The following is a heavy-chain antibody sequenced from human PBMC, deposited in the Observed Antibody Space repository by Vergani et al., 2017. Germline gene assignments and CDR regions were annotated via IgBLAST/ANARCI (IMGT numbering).Heavy chain of an antibody. Sequence: QVQLVESWGGVVQPGRSLRLSCAASGFTFSSYGMHWVRQAPGKGLEWVAVISYDGSNKYYADSVKGRFTISRDNSKNTLYLQMNSLRAEDTAVYYCAKDLGGNSNSWGQGTLVTVSS. D-gene: IGHD4-11*01. J-gene: IGHJ4*02. CDR3: AKDLGGNSNS. CDR1: GFTFSSYG. CDR2: ISYDGSNK. V-gene: IGHV3-30*18.